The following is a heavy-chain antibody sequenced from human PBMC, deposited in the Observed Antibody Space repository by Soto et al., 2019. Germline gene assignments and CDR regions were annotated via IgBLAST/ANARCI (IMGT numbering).Heavy chain of an antibody. Sequence: EVRLVESGGDLVEPGGSLRLSCAASGFTFNNAWMSWVRQAPGKGLEWVGRIKSRTDGGTADYAAPVKGRFTISRDDSKNTLFLQMNSLKTEHTAMYYCTTNRYNWGQGTLVTVSS. CDR1: GFTFNNAW. V-gene: IGHV3-15*01. CDR3: TTNRYN. J-gene: IGHJ4*02. D-gene: IGHD1-1*01. CDR2: IKSRTDGGTA.